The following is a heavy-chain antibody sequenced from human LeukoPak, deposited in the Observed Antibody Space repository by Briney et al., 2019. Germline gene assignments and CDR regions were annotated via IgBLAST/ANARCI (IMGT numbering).Heavy chain of an antibody. V-gene: IGHV1-69*05. CDR2: IIPIFGTA. D-gene: IGHD3-10*01. CDR1: GGTFSSYA. Sequence: SVKVSXKASGGTFSSYAISWVRQAPGQGLEWMGGIIPIFGTANYAQKFQGRVTITTDESTSTAYMGLGSLRSEDTAVYYCARHYGSGSYDNWGQGTLVTVSS. CDR3: ARHYGSGSYDN. J-gene: IGHJ4*02.